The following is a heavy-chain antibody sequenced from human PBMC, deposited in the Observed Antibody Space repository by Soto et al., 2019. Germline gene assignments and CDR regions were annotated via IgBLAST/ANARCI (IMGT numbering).Heavy chain of an antibody. CDR1: GGSFSGYY. D-gene: IGHD3-10*01. Sequence: KTSETLSLTCAVYGGSFSGYYWSWIRQPPGKGLEWIGEINHSGSTNYNPSLKSRVTISVDTSKNQFSLKLSSVTAADTAVYYCARARPKSMVRGVRGWNVAFDIWGQGTMVTVSS. CDR3: ARARPKSMVRGVRGWNVAFDI. V-gene: IGHV4-34*01. CDR2: INHSGST. J-gene: IGHJ3*02.